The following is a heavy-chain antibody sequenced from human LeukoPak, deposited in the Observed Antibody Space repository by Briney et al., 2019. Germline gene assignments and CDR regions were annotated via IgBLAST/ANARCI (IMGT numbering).Heavy chain of an antibody. CDR2: VWYDGSNK. CDR3: AREGSGSYLDY. CDR1: GFTFSTYG. D-gene: IGHD3-10*01. Sequence: PGGSLRLSCAASGFTFSTYGMHWVRQAPGKGLEWVAAVWYDGSNKYYADSVKGRFTISRDNSKNTLYLQMNSLRDEDTAVYYCAREGSGSYLDYWGQGTLVTVSS. V-gene: IGHV3-33*01. J-gene: IGHJ4*02.